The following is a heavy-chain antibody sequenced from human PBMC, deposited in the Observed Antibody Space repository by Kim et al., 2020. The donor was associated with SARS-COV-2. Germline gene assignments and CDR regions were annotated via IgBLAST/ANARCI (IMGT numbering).Heavy chain of an antibody. D-gene: IGHD2-15*01. J-gene: IGHJ5*02. CDR2: IYYSGST. V-gene: IGHV4-59*08. CDR3: ARHSFCSGDMCYISGWFDP. CDR1: GSSITSHY. Sequence: SETLSLTCSVAGSSITSHYWSWIRQPPGKGLEWIGYIYYSGSTDYNPSLKSRVTMAIDTSKNQFSLKLRSVTAADTAVYYRARHSFCSGDMCYISGWFDPWGQGTLVTVSS.